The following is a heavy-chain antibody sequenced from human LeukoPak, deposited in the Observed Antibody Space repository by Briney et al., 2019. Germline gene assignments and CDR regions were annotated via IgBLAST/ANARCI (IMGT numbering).Heavy chain of an antibody. Sequence: GGSLRLSCAASGFTFSSYEMNWVRQAPGKGLEWVSYISSSGSTIYYADSVKGRFTISRDNAENSLYLQMNSLRAEDTAVYYCAGLPRDYVWGSYLYRGQGTLVTVSS. CDR3: AGLPRDYVWGSYLY. J-gene: IGHJ4*02. CDR1: GFTFSSYE. V-gene: IGHV3-48*03. CDR2: ISSSGSTI. D-gene: IGHD3-16*02.